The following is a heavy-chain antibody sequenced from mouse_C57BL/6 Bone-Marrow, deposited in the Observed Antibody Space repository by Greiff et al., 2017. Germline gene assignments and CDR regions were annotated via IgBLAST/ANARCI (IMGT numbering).Heavy chain of an antibody. J-gene: IGHJ1*03. Sequence: QVQLQQPGAELVRPGTSVKLSCTASGYTFTSYWMPWVKQRPGQGLEWIGVIDPSDSYTNYNQKFKGKATLTVDTSSSTAYMQLSSLTSEDSAVYYCARLGDYGNYVSYWYFDVWGTGTTVTVSS. V-gene: IGHV1-59*01. D-gene: IGHD2-1*01. CDR3: ARLGDYGNYVSYWYFDV. CDR2: IDPSDSYT. CDR1: GYTFTSYW.